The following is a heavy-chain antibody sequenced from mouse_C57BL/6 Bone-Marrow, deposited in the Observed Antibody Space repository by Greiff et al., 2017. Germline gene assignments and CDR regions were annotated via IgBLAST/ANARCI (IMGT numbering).Heavy chain of an antibody. CDR2: IYPRSGNP. Sequence: QVQLQQSGAELARPGASVKLSCKASGYTFPSYGISWVKQRTGQGLEWIGEIYPRSGNPYYNEKFKGKATLTADKSSSTAYMELRSLTSEDSAVYFCARSGITTVVSPLAMDYWGQGTSVTVSS. V-gene: IGHV1-81*01. CDR3: ARSGITTVVSPLAMDY. D-gene: IGHD1-1*01. CDR1: GYTFPSYG. J-gene: IGHJ4*01.